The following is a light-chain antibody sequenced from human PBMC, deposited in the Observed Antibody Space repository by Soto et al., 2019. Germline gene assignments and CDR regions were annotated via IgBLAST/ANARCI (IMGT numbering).Light chain of an antibody. J-gene: IGKJ5*01. V-gene: IGKV3-11*01. CDR3: QQRSNWHST. Sequence: EIVLTQSPATLSLSPGERATLSCRASQSVSSYLAWYQQKPGQAPRLLIYDASNRATGIPARFSGSGSGTGFTLTISGLEPEDFAVYDCQQRSNWHSTFAQGTRLEI. CDR2: DAS. CDR1: QSVSSY.